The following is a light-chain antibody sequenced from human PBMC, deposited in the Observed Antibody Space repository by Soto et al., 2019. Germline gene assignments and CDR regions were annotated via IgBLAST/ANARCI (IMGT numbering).Light chain of an antibody. CDR1: RSDVGGYNY. CDR3: SSYTSSSTLV. V-gene: IGLV2-14*01. Sequence: QSALTRAASVSGSPGQSITISCTGTRSDVGGYNYVSWYQQHPGKAPKLMIYDVSNRPSGVSNRFSGSKSGNTASLTISGLQAEDEADYYCSSYTSSSTLVFGTGTKVTVL. J-gene: IGLJ1*01. CDR2: DVS.